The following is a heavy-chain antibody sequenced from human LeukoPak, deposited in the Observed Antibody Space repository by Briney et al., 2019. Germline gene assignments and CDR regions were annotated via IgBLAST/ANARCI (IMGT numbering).Heavy chain of an antibody. J-gene: IGHJ6*03. D-gene: IGHD2-2*02. V-gene: IGHV4-34*01. CDR1: GGSFSGYY. CDR3: ARGRGVGYQLLYGAKFYYMDV. CDR2: INHSGST. Sequence: SETLSLTCAVYGGSFSGYYWSWIRQPPGKGLEWIGEINHSGSTNYNPSLKSRVTISVDTSKNQFSLKLSSVTAADTAVYYCARGRGVGYQLLYGAKFYYMDVWGKGTTVTVSS.